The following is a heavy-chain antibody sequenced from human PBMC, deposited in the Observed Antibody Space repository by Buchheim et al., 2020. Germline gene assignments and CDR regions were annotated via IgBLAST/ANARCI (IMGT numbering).Heavy chain of an antibody. V-gene: IGHV4-34*01. Sequence: QVQLQQWGAGLLKPSETLSLTCAVYGGSFSGYYWSWIRQPPGKGLEWIGEINHSGSTNYNPSLKSRVTISVDTSKNKFYLKLSSVTAADTAVYYCARGRDDFWSGRTLFDYWGQGTL. D-gene: IGHD3-3*01. J-gene: IGHJ4*02. CDR1: GGSFSGYY. CDR3: ARGRDDFWSGRTLFDY. CDR2: INHSGST.